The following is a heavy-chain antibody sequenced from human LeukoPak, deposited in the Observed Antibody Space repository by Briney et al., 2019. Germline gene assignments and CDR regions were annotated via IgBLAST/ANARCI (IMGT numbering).Heavy chain of an antibody. CDR2: VYTSGST. V-gene: IGHV4-4*07. J-gene: IGHJ4*02. CDR3: ARDRSYYDSSGYWTVFDY. Sequence: KSSETLSLTCTVSGGSISSYYWSWIRQPAGKGLEWIGRVYTSGSTNYNPSLKSRVTMSVDTSKNQFSLKLSSVTAADTAVYYCARDRSYYDSSGYWTVFDYWGQGTLVTVSS. CDR1: GGSISSYY. D-gene: IGHD3-22*01.